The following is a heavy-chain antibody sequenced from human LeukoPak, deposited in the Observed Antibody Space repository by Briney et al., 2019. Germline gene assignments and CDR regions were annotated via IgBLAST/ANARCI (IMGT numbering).Heavy chain of an antibody. Sequence: GGSLRLSCAASGFTVSSNYMSWVRQAPGKGLEWVSVIYSGGSTYYADSVKGRFTISRHNSKNTLYLQMNSPRAEDTAVYYCARDRSYGTFYFDYWGQGTLVTVSS. D-gene: IGHD5-18*01. CDR3: ARDRSYGTFYFDY. J-gene: IGHJ4*02. CDR2: IYSGGST. CDR1: GFTVSSNY. V-gene: IGHV3-53*04.